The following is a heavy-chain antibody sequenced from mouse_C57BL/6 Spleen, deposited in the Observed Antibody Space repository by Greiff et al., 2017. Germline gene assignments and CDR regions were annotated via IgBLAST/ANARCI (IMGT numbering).Heavy chain of an antibody. CDR2: ISYDGSN. CDR3: ARWGFHYYGSSYDAMDY. D-gene: IGHD1-1*01. CDR1: GYSITSGYY. J-gene: IGHJ4*01. V-gene: IGHV3-6*01. Sequence: VQLKESGPGLVKPSQSLSLTCSVTGYSITSGYYWNWIRQFPGNKLEWMGYISYDGSNNYNPSLKNRISITRDTSKNQFFLKLNSVTTEDTATYYCARWGFHYYGSSYDAMDYWGQGTSVTVSS.